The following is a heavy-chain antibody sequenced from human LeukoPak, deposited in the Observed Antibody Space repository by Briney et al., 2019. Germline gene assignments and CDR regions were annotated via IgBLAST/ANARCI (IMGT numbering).Heavy chain of an antibody. J-gene: IGHJ4*02. D-gene: IGHD3-16*01. Sequence: SETLSLTCTVSGGSISSYYWSWIRQPPGKGLEWIGYIYYSGSTNYNPSLKSRVTISVDTSKNQFSLKLSSVTAADTAVYYCARVGGTPGGFDYWGRGTLVTVSS. CDR3: ARVGGTPGGFDY. V-gene: IGHV4-59*01. CDR1: GGSISSYY. CDR2: IYYSGST.